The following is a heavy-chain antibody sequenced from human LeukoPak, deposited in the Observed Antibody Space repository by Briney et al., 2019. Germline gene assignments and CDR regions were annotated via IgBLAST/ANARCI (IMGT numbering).Heavy chain of an antibody. V-gene: IGHV3-48*01. CDR1: GFTFSSYS. CDR2: ISSGSSTI. D-gene: IGHD3-10*01. J-gene: IGHJ4*02. Sequence: GGSLRLSCAASGFTFSSYSMNWVRQAPGKGLEWVSYISSGSSTIYYADSVKGRFTISRDNAKNSLYLQMNSLRAEDTAVYYCARVLWFGEPTFDYWGQGTLVTVSS. CDR3: ARVLWFGEPTFDY.